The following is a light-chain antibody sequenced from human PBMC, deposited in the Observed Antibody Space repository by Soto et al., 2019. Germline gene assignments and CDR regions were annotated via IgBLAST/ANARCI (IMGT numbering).Light chain of an antibody. CDR1: QSVSSW. CDR2: AAA. CDR3: PRANRFPRT. J-gene: IGKJ1*01. V-gene: IGKV1-12*01. Sequence: DIQMTHSPSSVSASVGDRVTITCRASQSVSSWLAWYQQKPGKAPKLLIYAAATLASGVPARFRGIGSGTHFTLTISSLQPEDFRTYYSPRANRFPRTFGHGSKVEIX.